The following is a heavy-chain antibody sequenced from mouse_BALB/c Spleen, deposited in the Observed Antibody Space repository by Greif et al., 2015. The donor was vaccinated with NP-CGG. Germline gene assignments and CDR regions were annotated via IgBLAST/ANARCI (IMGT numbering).Heavy chain of an antibody. Sequence: LQQSGAELVKPGASVRMSCKASGYTFTSYNMHWVKQTPGQGLEWIGAIYPGNGDTSYNQKFKGKATLTADKSSSTAYMQLSSLTSEDSAVYYCARGELLRAWFAYWGQGTLVTVSA. CDR3: ARGELLRAWFAY. D-gene: IGHD2-12*01. CDR1: GYTFTSYN. V-gene: IGHV1-12*01. CDR2: IYPGNGDT. J-gene: IGHJ3*01.